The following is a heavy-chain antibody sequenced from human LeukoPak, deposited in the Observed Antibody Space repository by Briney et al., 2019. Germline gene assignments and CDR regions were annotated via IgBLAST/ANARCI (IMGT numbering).Heavy chain of an antibody. D-gene: IGHD3-16*02. CDR1: GFTFSDYY. CDR3: AKGNDYVWGSYRYAWFDP. J-gene: IGHJ5*02. CDR2: ISSSGSSI. V-gene: IGHV3-11*01. Sequence: PGGSLRLSCAASGFTFSDYYMSWIRQAPGKGLGWISYISSSGSSIYYADSVKGRFTISRDNAKNSLYLQMNSLRAEDTALYYCAKGNDYVWGSYRYAWFDPWGQGTLVTVSS.